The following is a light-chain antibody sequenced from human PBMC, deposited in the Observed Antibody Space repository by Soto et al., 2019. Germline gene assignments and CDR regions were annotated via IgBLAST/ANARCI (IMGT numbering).Light chain of an antibody. CDR1: QSVSSSY. CDR3: QQYGSSPPFT. J-gene: IGKJ3*01. CDR2: AAS. V-gene: IGKV3-20*01. Sequence: EIVLTQSPGTLSLSPGERVTLSCRASQSVSSSYLAWYQQKPGQAPRLLIYAASSRATGIPDRFSGSGSGTDFTLTISRLEPEDFAVYYCQQYGSSPPFTFGPGTKVDIK.